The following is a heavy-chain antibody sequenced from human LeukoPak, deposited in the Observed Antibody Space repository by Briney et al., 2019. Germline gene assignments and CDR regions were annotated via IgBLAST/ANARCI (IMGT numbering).Heavy chain of an antibody. V-gene: IGHV3-74*01. Sequence: QPGGSLRLSCAASGFTFSSYWMPWVRQAPGKGLVWVSRINSDGSSTSYADSVKGRFTISRDNAKNTLYLQMNSLRAEDTAVYYCARAHNYDFWSGYYVPYVDYWGQGTLVTVSS. D-gene: IGHD3-3*01. CDR2: INSDGSST. J-gene: IGHJ4*02. CDR3: ARAHNYDFWSGYYVPYVDY. CDR1: GFTFSSYW.